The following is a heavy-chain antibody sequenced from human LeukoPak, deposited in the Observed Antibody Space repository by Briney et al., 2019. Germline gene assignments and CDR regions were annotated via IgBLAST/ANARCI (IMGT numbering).Heavy chain of an antibody. CDR1: GYTFTGYY. CDR2: INPNSGGT. CDR3: ATGPRTYDNSGYYARTFDY. Sequence: GASVKVSCKASGYTFTGYYMHWVRQAPGQGLEWMGWINPNSGGTNYAQKFQGRVTMTRDTSISTTYMELNRLRSDDTAVYYCATGPRTYDNSGYYARTFDYWGQGTLVTVSS. D-gene: IGHD3-22*01. V-gene: IGHV1-2*02. J-gene: IGHJ4*02.